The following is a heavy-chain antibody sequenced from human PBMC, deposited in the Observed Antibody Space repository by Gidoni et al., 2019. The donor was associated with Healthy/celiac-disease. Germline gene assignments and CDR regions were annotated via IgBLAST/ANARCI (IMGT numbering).Heavy chain of an antibody. J-gene: IGHJ4*02. D-gene: IGHD4-17*01. CDR2: IYPGDSDT. CDR1: GYSFTSYC. CDR3: ARHYPHDYGDYQPAFFLGGGIDY. V-gene: IGHV5-51*01. Sequence: EVQLVQSGAEVKKPGESLKISCMGSGYSFTSYCIGWVRPMPGKGLEWIGSIYPGDSDTRYSPSFQGQVTISADKSISTAYLQWSSLKASYTAMYYCARHYPHDYGDYQPAFFLGGGIDYWGQGTLVTVSS.